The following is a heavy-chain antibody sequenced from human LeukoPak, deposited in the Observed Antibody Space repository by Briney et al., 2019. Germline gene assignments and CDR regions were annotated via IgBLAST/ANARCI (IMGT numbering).Heavy chain of an antibody. CDR1: GYTFTGYY. CDR2: INPNSGGT. CDR3: ARAPPITRGPFDP. V-gene: IGHV1-2*02. Sequence: ASVKVSCKASGYTFTGYYMHWVRQAPGQGLEWMGWINPNSGGTNYAQKFQGRVTMTRDTSISTVYMELSRLRSDDTAVYYCARAPPITRGPFDPWGKGTTVTISS. J-gene: IGHJ6*04. D-gene: IGHD3-10*01.